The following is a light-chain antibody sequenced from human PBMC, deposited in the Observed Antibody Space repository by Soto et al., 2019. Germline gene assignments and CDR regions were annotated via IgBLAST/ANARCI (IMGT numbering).Light chain of an antibody. V-gene: IGKV3-11*01. Sequence: ETMMTQSPDTLSVSLGERATLSCRASQAVNTRLAWYQHKPGQAPRLLIYLASNRAAGVPARFSGSGSGTDFTLTISDVEPEDFAVYYCHQRQSWPRTFGQGTKVDIK. CDR3: HQRQSWPRT. J-gene: IGKJ1*01. CDR1: QAVNTR. CDR2: LAS.